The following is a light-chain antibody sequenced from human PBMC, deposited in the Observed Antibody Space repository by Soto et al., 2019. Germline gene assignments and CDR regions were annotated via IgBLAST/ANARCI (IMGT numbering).Light chain of an antibody. J-gene: IGKJ3*01. Sequence: EIVLTQSPGTLSLSPGERATLSCRASQSVSSSYLAWYQQKPGQAPRLLIYGASSMATGIPDRFSGSGSGTDFTLTISRLEPEDFAVYYCQQYGSSPLFTFGPGTKVYIK. CDR1: QSVSSSY. CDR2: GAS. V-gene: IGKV3-20*01. CDR3: QQYGSSPLFT.